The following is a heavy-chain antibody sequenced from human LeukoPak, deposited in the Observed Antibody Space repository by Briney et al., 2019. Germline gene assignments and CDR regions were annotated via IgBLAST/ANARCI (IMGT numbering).Heavy chain of an antibody. Sequence: GGSLRLSCTASGFSFSGHWMHWARQLPGKGLVWVSRISPTGSTTSYADSVKGRFAVSRDNAKNTLYLQVNNLRAEDTAVYYCARGPNSNWSGLDFWGQGTLLTVSS. D-gene: IGHD6-6*01. CDR3: ARGPNSNWSGLDF. CDR2: ISPTGSTT. V-gene: IGHV3-74*01. CDR1: GFSFSGHW. J-gene: IGHJ4*02.